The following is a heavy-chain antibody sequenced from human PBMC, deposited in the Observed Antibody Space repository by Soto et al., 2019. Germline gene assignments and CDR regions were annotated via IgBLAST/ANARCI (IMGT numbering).Heavy chain of an antibody. V-gene: IGHV1-8*01. J-gene: IGHJ6*02. D-gene: IGHD3-10*01. CDR3: ARGPMVRGVHYYYYGMDV. CDR1: GYTFTSYD. CDR2: MNPNSGNT. Sequence: GASVKVSCKASGYTFTSYDINWVRQATGQGLEWMGWMNPNSGNTGYAQKFQGRVTMTRNTSISTAYMELSSLRSEDTAVYYCARGPMVRGVHYYYYGMDVWGQGTTVTVSS.